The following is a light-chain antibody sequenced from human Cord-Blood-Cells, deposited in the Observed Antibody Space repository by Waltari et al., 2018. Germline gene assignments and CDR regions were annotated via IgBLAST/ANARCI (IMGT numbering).Light chain of an antibody. CDR3: QQSYRT. Sequence: DIQRTQSPSSLSASVGDRVTIPCRPSQSISSYLNRYQQKPRKVPTLRIYAASSLQSVVTSRISGSGSGTDFTRTIRSLQPADFETYYCQQSYRTFGQGTKVEIK. V-gene: IGKV1-39*01. J-gene: IGKJ1*01. CDR1: QSISSY. CDR2: AAS.